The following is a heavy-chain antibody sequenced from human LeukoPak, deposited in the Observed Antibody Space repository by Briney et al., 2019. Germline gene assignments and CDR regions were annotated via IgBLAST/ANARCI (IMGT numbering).Heavy chain of an antibody. CDR1: GFTVSSNY. V-gene: IGHV3-53*01. CDR3: ARDWADYGDFGETDYFDY. J-gene: IGHJ4*02. CDR2: IYSGGST. Sequence: GGSLRLSCAASGFTVSSNYMSWVRQAPGKGLEWVSVIYSGGSTYYADSVKGRFTISRDNSKNTLYLQMNSLRAEDTAVYYCARDWADYGDFGETDYFDYWGQGTLVAVSS. D-gene: IGHD4-17*01.